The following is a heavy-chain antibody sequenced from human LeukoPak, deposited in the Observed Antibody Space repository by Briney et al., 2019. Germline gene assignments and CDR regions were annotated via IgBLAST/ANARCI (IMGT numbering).Heavy chain of an antibody. J-gene: IGHJ4*02. D-gene: IGHD3-10*01. Sequence: PSETLSLTCTVSGRSISSGPYYWSWIRQLPGKGLEWIGYIYYSGNTNYNPSLKSRVTISVDTSKNQFSLKLSSVTAADTAVYYCARGLITMVRGYRGPTRRGFDYWGQGTLVTVSS. CDR3: ARGLITMVRGYRGPTRRGFDY. V-gene: IGHV4-31*03. CDR1: GRSISSGPYY. CDR2: IYYSGNT.